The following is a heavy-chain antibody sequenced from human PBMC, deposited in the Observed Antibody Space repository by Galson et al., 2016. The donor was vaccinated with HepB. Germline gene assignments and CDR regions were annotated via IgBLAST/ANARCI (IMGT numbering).Heavy chain of an antibody. V-gene: IGHV3-23*01. CDR2: ISDNGGST. CDR3: ANPGTYLLY. CDR1: GFTFSSYA. J-gene: IGHJ4*02. D-gene: IGHD2-21*01. Sequence: SLRLSCATSGFTFSSYAMRWVRQAPGKGLEWVSGISDNGGSTFYADSVKGRFTIARDNSKNTVYLQMNSLRAEDTAKYCCANPGTYLLYWGQGTLVTVSS.